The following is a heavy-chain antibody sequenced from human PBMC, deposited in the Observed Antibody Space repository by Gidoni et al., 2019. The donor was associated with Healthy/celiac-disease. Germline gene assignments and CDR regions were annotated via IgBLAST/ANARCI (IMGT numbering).Heavy chain of an antibody. CDR2: ISWNSGSI. Sequence: EVQLVESGGGLVQPGRSLRLSCAASGFTFDDYAMHWVRQAPGKGLEWVSGISWNSGSIGYADSVKGRFTISRDNAKNSLYLQMNSLRAEDTALYYCAAGGYSYEVDYWGQGTLVTVSS. J-gene: IGHJ4*02. CDR1: GFTFDDYA. D-gene: IGHD5-18*01. CDR3: AAGGYSYEVDY. V-gene: IGHV3-9*01.